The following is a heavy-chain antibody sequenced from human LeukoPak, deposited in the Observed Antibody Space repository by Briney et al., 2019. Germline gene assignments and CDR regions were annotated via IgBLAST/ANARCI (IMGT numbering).Heavy chain of an antibody. CDR3: ARDTTTRTYYYDSRDYYENWFDP. J-gene: IGHJ5*02. CDR2: ISSSSSTI. D-gene: IGHD3-22*01. Sequence: GGSLRLSCAASGFTFSSYSMNWVRQAPGKGLEWVSYISSSSSTIYYADSVKGRFTISRDNAKNSLYLQMNSLRAEDTAVYYCARDTTTRTYYYDSRDYYENWFDPWGQGTLVTVSS. CDR1: GFTFSSYS. V-gene: IGHV3-48*01.